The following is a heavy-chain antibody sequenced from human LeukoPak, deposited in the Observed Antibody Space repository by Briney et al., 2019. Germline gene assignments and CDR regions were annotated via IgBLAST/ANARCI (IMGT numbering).Heavy chain of an antibody. CDR2: INTNTGNP. V-gene: IGHV7-4-1*02. CDR3: ARVPFVVMGDTGNWFDP. J-gene: IGHJ5*02. CDR1: GYTFTSYY. D-gene: IGHD1-26*01. Sequence: ASVKVSCKASGYTFTSYYMHWVRQAPGQGLEWMGWINTNTGNPTYAQGFTGRFVFSLDTLVSTAYLQIRSLKADDTAVYYCARVPFVVMGDTGNWFDPWGQGTLVTVSS.